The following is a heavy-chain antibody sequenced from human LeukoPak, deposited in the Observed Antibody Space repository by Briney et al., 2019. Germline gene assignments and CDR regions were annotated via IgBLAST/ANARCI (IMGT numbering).Heavy chain of an antibody. Sequence: PSETLSLTCTVSGASISRSSYYWGWFRQPPGKGLEWIVSIFYSGGPTYYNPSLKSRVTLSVDTSKNQFSLKLSFVTAADTAVYYCAKEPTGEKSFDSWGQGTLVTVSS. J-gene: IGHJ4*02. V-gene: IGHV4-39*07. D-gene: IGHD7-27*01. CDR1: GASISRSSYY. CDR3: AKEPTGEKSFDS. CDR2: IFYSGGPT.